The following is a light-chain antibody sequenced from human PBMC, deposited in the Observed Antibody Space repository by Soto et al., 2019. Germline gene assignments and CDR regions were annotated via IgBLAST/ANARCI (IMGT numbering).Light chain of an antibody. Sequence: EIVLTQSPGTLSLSPGERATLSCRASQTVNSDYLAWYQQKRGQAPRLLIYGVSSRTTDIPDRFSGSGFGTDFTLTISRLEPEDFAVYFCHQYARSPHTFGQGTKLEIK. CDR1: QTVNSDY. CDR2: GVS. J-gene: IGKJ2*01. V-gene: IGKV3-20*01. CDR3: HQYARSPHT.